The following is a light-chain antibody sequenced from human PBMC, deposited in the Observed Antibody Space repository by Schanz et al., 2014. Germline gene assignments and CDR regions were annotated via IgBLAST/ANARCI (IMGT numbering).Light chain of an antibody. Sequence: IVMTHSQLSLSVPPEEPASISCGPSTSLRLRIGFTYLDGSLHKPGQSPQFLIYLAFIRASGVPDRFSGSGSGTDFTLKITRVEAEDVGVYFCMQALQTGGRTFGPGTTLHIK. V-gene: IGKV2-28*01. CDR3: MQALQTGGRT. CDR1: TSLRLRIGFTY. J-gene: IGKJ3*01. CDR2: LAF.